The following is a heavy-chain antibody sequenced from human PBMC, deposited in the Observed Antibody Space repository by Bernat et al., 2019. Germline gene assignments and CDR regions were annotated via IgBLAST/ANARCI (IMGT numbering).Heavy chain of an antibody. Sequence: EVQLVESGGGLVQPGGSLRLSCAASGFTFSSYWMSWVRQAPGKGLEWVANIKQDGSEKYYVDSVKGRFTISRDNAKNSLYLQMNSLRAEDTAVYYCARDLGAGAPYGDYWGQGTLVTVSS. CDR3: ARDLGAGAPYGDY. CDR1: GFTFSSYW. J-gene: IGHJ4*02. D-gene: IGHD1-26*01. CDR2: IKQDGSEK. V-gene: IGHV3-7*04.